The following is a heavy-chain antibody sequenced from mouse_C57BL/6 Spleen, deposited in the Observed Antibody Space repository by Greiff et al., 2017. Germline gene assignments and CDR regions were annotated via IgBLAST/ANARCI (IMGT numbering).Heavy chain of an antibody. Sequence: VQLQQSGAELVRPGTSVKVSCKASGYAFTNYLIEWVKQRPGQGLEWIGVINPGSGGTNYNEKFKGKATLTADKSSSTAYLQLSSLTSEDSAVYVRTQVVAPYYAMDYWGQGTSVTVSS. CDR2: INPGSGGT. V-gene: IGHV1-54*01. J-gene: IGHJ4*01. CDR1: GYAFTNYL. D-gene: IGHD1-1*01. CDR3: TQVVAPYYAMDY.